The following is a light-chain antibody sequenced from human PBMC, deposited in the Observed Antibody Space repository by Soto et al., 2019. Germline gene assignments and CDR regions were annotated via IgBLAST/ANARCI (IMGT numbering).Light chain of an antibody. V-gene: IGKV1-39*01. J-gene: IGKJ1*01. CDR3: QQTYNPPST. CDR2: DAS. CDR1: QSISTY. Sequence: DIQMTQSPSSLSASVGARVTITCRASQSISTYLNWYQQIPGKAPKLLIHDASRLQSGVPSRFSGSGSGTDFTLTIGSLQPEDFATYYCQQTYNPPSTFGQGTKVEIK.